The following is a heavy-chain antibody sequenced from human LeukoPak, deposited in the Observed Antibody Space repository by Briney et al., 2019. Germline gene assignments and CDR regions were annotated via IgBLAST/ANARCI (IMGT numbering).Heavy chain of an antibody. CDR2: INTDNGDT. CDR1: GYTFTNYI. CDR3: ARDGYFDY. Sequence: AASVNVSCKASGYTFTNYIISWVRQAPGQGLEWMGWINTDNGDTKYAQKLQGRVSMTTDTSTSTAYMELRSLRSDDTAFYYCARDGYFDYWGHGTLVTVSS. J-gene: IGHJ4*01. V-gene: IGHV1-18*04.